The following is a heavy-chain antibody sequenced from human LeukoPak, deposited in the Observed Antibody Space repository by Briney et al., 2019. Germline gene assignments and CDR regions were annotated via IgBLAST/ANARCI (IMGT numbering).Heavy chain of an antibody. CDR1: GFTFDDYA. Sequence: QAGGSLRLSCAASGFTFDDYAMHWVRQAPGKGLEWVSGISWNSGSIGYADSVKGRFTISRDNAKNSLYLQMNSLRAEDTALYYCAKDQQGGLVGPLVIWGQGTMVIVSS. CDR2: ISWNSGSI. CDR3: AKDQQGGLVGPLVI. D-gene: IGHD1-26*01. V-gene: IGHV3-9*01. J-gene: IGHJ3*02.